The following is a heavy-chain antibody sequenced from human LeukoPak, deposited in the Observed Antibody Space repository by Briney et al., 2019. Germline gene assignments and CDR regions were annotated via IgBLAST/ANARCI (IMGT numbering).Heavy chain of an antibody. V-gene: IGHV3-48*01. Sequence: GGSLRLSCAASGFTFSSYSMNWVRQAPGKGLEWVSYISSSSSTIYYADSVKGRFTISRDNAKNSLYLQMNSLRAEDTAVYYCAREGYCSSTSCYKVFESDYWGQGTLVTVSS. CDR2: ISSSSSTI. CDR1: GFTFSSYS. J-gene: IGHJ4*02. CDR3: AREGYCSSTSCYKVFESDY. D-gene: IGHD2-2*02.